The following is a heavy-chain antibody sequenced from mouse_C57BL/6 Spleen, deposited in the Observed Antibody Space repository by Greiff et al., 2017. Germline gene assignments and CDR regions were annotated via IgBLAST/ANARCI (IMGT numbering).Heavy chain of an antibody. CDR3: ARDSNYYFDY. CDR2: ISDGGSYT. Sequence: EVKLMESGGGLVKPGGSLKLSCAASGFTFSSYAMSWVRQTPEKRLEWVATISDGGSYTYYPDNVKGRFTISRDNAKNNLYLQMSHLKSEDTAMYYCARDSNYYFDYWGQGTTLTVSS. D-gene: IGHD2-5*01. V-gene: IGHV5-4*03. J-gene: IGHJ2*01. CDR1: GFTFSSYA.